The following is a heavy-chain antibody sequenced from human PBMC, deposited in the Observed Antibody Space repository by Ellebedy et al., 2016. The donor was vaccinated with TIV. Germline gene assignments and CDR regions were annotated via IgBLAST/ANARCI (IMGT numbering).Heavy chain of an antibody. CDR3: ARDPQQLAAYYFDY. J-gene: IGHJ4*02. Sequence: GESLKISCAASGFTFNSYAMSWVRQAPGKGLEWVANIKQDGSEKYYVDSVKGRFTISRDNAKNSLYLQMNSLRAEDTAVYYCARDPQQLAAYYFDYWGQGTLVTVSS. CDR1: GFTFNSYA. CDR2: IKQDGSEK. V-gene: IGHV3-7*01. D-gene: IGHD6-13*01.